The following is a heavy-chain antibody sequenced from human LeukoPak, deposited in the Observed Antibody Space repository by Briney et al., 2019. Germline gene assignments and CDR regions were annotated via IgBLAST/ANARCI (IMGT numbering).Heavy chain of an antibody. Sequence: GGSLRLSCAVSGFTVSSNYMSWVRQAPGKGLEWVSVFYSGGSTYYADSVKGRFTISGDNSKNTLFLQMNSLRAEDTAVYYCAKDPGGGSGSYPAWGQGTLVTVSS. CDR2: FYSGGST. CDR3: AKDPGGGSGSYPA. J-gene: IGHJ5*02. CDR1: GFTVSSNY. D-gene: IGHD3-10*01. V-gene: IGHV3-53*01.